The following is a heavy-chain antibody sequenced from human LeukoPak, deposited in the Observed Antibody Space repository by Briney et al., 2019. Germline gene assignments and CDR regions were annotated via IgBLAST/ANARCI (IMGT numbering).Heavy chain of an antibody. CDR2: INPNSGGT. Sequence: EASVKVSCKASGYTFTSYGISWVRQAPGQGLEWMGRINPNSGGTNSAQKFQGRVTMTRDTSISTAYMELSRLRSDDTAVYYCARDLSATTGNDYWGQGTLVTVSS. J-gene: IGHJ4*02. CDR3: ARDLSATTGNDY. CDR1: GYTFTSYG. D-gene: IGHD1-26*01. V-gene: IGHV1-2*06.